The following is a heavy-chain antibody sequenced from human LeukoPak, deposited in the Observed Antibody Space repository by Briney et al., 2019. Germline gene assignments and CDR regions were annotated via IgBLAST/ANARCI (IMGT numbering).Heavy chain of an antibody. D-gene: IGHD3-22*01. CDR2: IYTSGST. Sequence: SETLSLTCTVSGGSISSDYWSWIRQPAGKGLEWIGRIYTSGSTNYNPSLKSRVTMSVDTSKNQFSLKLSSVTAADTAVYYSARARLYYYDSSGYSFWFDPWGQGTLVTVSS. CDR3: ARARLYYYDSSGYSFWFDP. V-gene: IGHV4-4*07. CDR1: GGSISSDY. J-gene: IGHJ5*02.